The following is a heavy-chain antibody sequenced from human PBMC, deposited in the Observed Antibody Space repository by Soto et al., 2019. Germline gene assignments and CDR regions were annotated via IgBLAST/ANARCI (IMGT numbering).Heavy chain of an antibody. V-gene: IGHV3-21*01. CDR2: ISSSSSYI. CDR3: ARDQVATTPDDDY. J-gene: IGHJ4*02. D-gene: IGHD5-12*01. CDR1: GFTFSSYS. Sequence: EVQLVESGGGLVKPGGSLRLSCAASGFTFSSYSMNWVRQAPGKGLEWVSSISSSSSYIYYADSVKGRFTISRDNAKNSLYLQMNSLRAEDTAVYYCARDQVATTPDDDYWGQGTLVTVSS.